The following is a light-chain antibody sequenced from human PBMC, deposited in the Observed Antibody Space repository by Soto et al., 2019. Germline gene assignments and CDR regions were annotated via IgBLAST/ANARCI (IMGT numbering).Light chain of an antibody. J-gene: IGKJ2*01. V-gene: IGKV3-15*01. CDR1: ETVRTN. Sequence: IVMTQSPVTLSVSPGERVTLSCRASETVRTNLAWFQQKPGQTPRLLIFGASTRATGIPTRFTGSGSETEFTLTIDSLQYEDLAVYYYQQYYNWPAYTFGQGTKLEI. CDR2: GAS. CDR3: QQYYNWPAYT.